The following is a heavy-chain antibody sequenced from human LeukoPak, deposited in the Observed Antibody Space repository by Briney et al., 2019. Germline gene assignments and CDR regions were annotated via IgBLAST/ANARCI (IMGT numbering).Heavy chain of an antibody. CDR3: ARVGGEYVVSDY. Sequence: GGSLRLSCAASGFTFSDYYMNWIRQAPGKGLEWVSYISGSGTTTYYADSVKGRFTISRDNANNSVYLQMNSLTAEDTAVYYCARVGGEYVVSDYWGQGTLVAVSS. CDR1: GFTFSDYY. CDR2: ISGSGTTT. V-gene: IGHV3-11*04. D-gene: IGHD3-16*01. J-gene: IGHJ4*02.